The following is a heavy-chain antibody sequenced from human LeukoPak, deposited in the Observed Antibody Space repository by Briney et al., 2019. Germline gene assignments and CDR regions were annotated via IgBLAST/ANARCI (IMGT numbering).Heavy chain of an antibody. J-gene: IGHJ4*02. CDR3: ARARGDSSPASRYFDY. V-gene: IGHV3-64*04. Sequence: GGSLRLSCSASGFTFSSYAMHWVRQAPGKGLEYVSVISSNGGSTYYTDSVKGRFTISRDNSKNTLYLQMNSLRAEDTAMFYCARARGDSSPASRYFDYWGQGALVTVSS. CDR2: ISSNGGST. D-gene: IGHD5-18*01. CDR1: GFTFSSYA.